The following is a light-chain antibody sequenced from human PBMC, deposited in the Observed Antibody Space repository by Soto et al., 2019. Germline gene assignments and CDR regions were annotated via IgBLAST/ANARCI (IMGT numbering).Light chain of an antibody. CDR1: SSYICGYNY. CDR3: SSYAGSNNFV. CDR2: EVT. J-gene: IGLJ1*01. Sequence: QSVLTQPAAVSGSPGQSITISCAGTSSYICGYNYVSWYQQHPGKAPKLVIYEVTKRPSGVPDRVSASKSGNTASLTVSGLRAEDEADYYCSSYAGSNNFVFGSGTKVTVL. V-gene: IGLV2-8*01.